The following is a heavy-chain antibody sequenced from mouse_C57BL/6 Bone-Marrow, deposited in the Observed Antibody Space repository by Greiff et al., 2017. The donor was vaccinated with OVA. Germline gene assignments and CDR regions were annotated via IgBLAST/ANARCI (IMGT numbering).Heavy chain of an antibody. CDR2: LYPRSGNT. J-gene: IGHJ3*01. D-gene: IGHD2-2*01. V-gene: IGHV1-81*01. CDR3: ANYGYIWFAY. CDR1: GYTFTSSG. Sequence: VQLQQSGAELARPGASVKLSCKASGYTFTSSGISWVKQRTGQGLAWIGELYPRSGNTYYNEKFKGKATLTADKSSSTAYMELRSLTSEDSAVYFCANYGYIWFAYWGQGTLVTVSA.